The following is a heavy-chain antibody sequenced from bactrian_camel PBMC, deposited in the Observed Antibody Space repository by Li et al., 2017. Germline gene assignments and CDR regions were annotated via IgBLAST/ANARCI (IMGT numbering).Heavy chain of an antibody. CDR3: AASTTSRCALVPAAVDYYGDSDDVSNY. CDR2: ITTGGST. D-gene: IGHD4*01. V-gene: IGHV3S31*01. CDR1: GFAFSTYA. Sequence: VQLVESGGGSVQAGGSLRLSCAASGFAFSTYAMSWVRQAAGKGLEWVSTITTGGSTYYADSVKDRFTISKDNAKNTLYLQMNSLKPEDTAMYYCAASTTSRCALVPAAVDYYGDSDDVSNYRGQGTQVTVS. J-gene: IGHJ4*01.